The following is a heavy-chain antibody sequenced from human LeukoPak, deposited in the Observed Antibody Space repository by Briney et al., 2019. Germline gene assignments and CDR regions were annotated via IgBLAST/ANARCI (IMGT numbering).Heavy chain of an antibody. D-gene: IGHD3-22*01. CDR1: GFSLSSYG. CDR3: AKDSSVYYYDSRNFDY. J-gene: IGHJ4*02. CDR2: LSDSGGGT. Sequence: GGSLRLPCAASGFSLSSYGMTWVRQAPGKGLEWVSTLSDSGGGTYYADSVKGRFTISRDNSKNTLYLQMNSLRAEDTAVYYCAKDSSVYYYDSRNFDYWGQGTLVTVSS. V-gene: IGHV3-23*01.